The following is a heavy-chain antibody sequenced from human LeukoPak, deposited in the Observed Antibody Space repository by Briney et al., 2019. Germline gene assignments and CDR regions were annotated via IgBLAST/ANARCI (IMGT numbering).Heavy chain of an antibody. Sequence: SQTLSLTCTVSGGSISSGDYYWSWIRQPPGKGLEWIGYIYYSGSTYYNPSLKSRVTISVDTSKNQFSLKLSSVTAADTAVYYCASTDSSGYEGFGAFDIWGQGTMVTVSS. V-gene: IGHV4-30-4*01. CDR3: ASTDSSGYEGFGAFDI. D-gene: IGHD3-22*01. CDR1: GGSISSGDYY. J-gene: IGHJ3*02. CDR2: IYYSGST.